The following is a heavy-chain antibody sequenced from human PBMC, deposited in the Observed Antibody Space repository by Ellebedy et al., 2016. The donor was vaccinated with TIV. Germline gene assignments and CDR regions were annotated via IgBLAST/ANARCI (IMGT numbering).Heavy chain of an antibody. D-gene: IGHD2/OR15-2a*01. CDR2: IWYDGSNK. J-gene: IGHJ6*02. CDR3: ARDSDYLAGYYYGMDV. V-gene: IGHV3-33*01. Sequence: PGGSLRLSCAASGFTFSSNGMHWVRQAPGKGLEWVAVIWYDGSNKYYADSVKGRFTISRDNSKNTLYLQMNSLRAEDTAVYYCARDSDYLAGYYYGMDVWGQGTTVTVSS. CDR1: GFTFSSNG.